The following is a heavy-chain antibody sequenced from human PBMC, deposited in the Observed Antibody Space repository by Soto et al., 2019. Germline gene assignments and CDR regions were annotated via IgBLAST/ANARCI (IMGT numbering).Heavy chain of an antibody. V-gene: IGHV1-8*01. CDR1: GYNFIDYD. CDR3: SRNPYGSGLFDP. D-gene: IGHD6-19*01. J-gene: IGHJ5*02. Sequence: QVELVQSGAEVKKRGASVKVSCKASGYNFIDYDINWMRQSTGQGLEWMGWMTPNSGNTGYAQKFQGRVTVTRDTSIGTAYMELSSLKTEDTAVYYCSRNPYGSGLFDPWGQGTLVTVSS. CDR2: MTPNSGNT.